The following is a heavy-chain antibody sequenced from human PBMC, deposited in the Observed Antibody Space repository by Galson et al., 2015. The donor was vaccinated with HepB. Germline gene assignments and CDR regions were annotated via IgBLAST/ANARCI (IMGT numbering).Heavy chain of an antibody. CDR3: ARDPYYYDSSGRDAFDI. D-gene: IGHD3-22*01. CDR2: INHSGST. Sequence: SETLSLTCAVYGGSFSGYYWSWIRQPPGKGLEWIGEINHSGSTNYNPSLKSRVTISVDTSKNQFSLKLSSVTAADTAVYYCARDPYYYDSSGRDAFDIWGQGTMVTVSS. V-gene: IGHV4-34*01. CDR1: GGSFSGYY. J-gene: IGHJ3*02.